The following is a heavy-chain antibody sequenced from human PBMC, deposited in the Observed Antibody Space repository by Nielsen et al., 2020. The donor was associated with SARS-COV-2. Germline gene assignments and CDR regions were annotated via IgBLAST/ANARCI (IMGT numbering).Heavy chain of an antibody. CDR2: ISHDGSIQ. CDR1: GFTFSSYA. J-gene: IGHJ6*03. CDR3: ARDSGWELLFPYYMDV. D-gene: IGHD1-26*01. Sequence: GESLKISCAASGFTFSSYAMSWVRQAPGKGLEWMAVISHDGSIQNYADSVKGRFTISRDNSKNTLYLQMNSLRAEDTAVYYCARDSGWELLFPYYMDVWGEGTTVTVSS. V-gene: IGHV3-30-3*01.